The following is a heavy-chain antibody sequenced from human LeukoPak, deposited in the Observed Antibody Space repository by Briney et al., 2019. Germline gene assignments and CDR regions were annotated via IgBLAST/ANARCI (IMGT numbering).Heavy chain of an antibody. J-gene: IGHJ4*02. CDR2: ISYDGSNK. V-gene: IGHV3-30*04. CDR3: AREYPGCYFDY. Sequence: LPGGSLRLSCAASGFTFSSYAMHWVRQAPGKGLEWVAVISYDGSNKYYADSVKGRFTISRDNSKNTLYLQMNSLRAEDTAVYYCAREYPGCYFDYWGQGTLVTVSS. D-gene: IGHD2-2*01. CDR1: GFTFSSYA.